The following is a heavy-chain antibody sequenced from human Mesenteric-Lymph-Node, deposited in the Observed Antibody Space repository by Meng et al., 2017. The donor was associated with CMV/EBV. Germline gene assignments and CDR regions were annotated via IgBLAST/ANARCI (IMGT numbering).Heavy chain of an antibody. J-gene: IGHJ4*02. D-gene: IGHD3-10*01. V-gene: IGHV1-46*01. Sequence: ASVKVSCKASGYTFTTYYMHWVRQAPGQGLEWMGMINPSAGDTIYSQNFQGRITMTRDTSTSTVYMELSSLRSEDTAVYYCARGGYIGFSANYFLDYWAQGALVTVSS. CDR3: ARGGYIGFSANYFLDY. CDR2: INPSAGDT. CDR1: GYTFTTYY.